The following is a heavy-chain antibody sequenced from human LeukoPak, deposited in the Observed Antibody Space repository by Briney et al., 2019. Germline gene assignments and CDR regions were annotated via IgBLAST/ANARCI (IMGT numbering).Heavy chain of an antibody. Sequence: GGSLRLSCAASGFTFSSYSMNWVRQAPGKGLEWVSSISSSSSHIYYADSVKGRFTISRDNAKNSLYLQMNSLRAEDTAVYYCVGGLDGYYEWGQGTLVTVSS. CDR2: ISSSSSHI. V-gene: IGHV3-21*01. D-gene: IGHD2/OR15-2a*01. J-gene: IGHJ4*02. CDR3: VGGLDGYYE. CDR1: GFTFSSYS.